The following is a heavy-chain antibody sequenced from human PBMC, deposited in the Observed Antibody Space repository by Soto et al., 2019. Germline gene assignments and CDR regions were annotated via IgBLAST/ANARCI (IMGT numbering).Heavy chain of an antibody. V-gene: IGHV1-18*01. J-gene: IGHJ5*02. CDR2: INPYNGNT. CDR1: GYTFTSYY. D-gene: IGHD6-6*01. Sequence: ASVKVSCKASGYTFTSYYIHWVRQAPGQGLEWMGLINPYNGNTNYAQKLQGRVTMTTDTTTSTVYMELRSLRSDDTAVYYCARAGIAARLGFDPWGQGTLVTVSS. CDR3: ARAGIAARLGFDP.